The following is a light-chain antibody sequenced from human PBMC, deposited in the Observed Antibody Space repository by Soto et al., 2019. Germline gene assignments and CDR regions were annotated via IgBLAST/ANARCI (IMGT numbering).Light chain of an antibody. CDR1: SSDVGGYNY. CDR3: SSYTSTTTVV. Sequence: QYALTQPASVSGSPGQSITISCTGTSSDVGGYNYVSWYHHHPGIAPKLMIYDVSLRPSGVSNRFSGSKSGNTASLTISGLQAEDEGDYYCSSYTSTTTVVFGGGTKLTVL. V-gene: IGLV2-14*03. J-gene: IGLJ3*02. CDR2: DVS.